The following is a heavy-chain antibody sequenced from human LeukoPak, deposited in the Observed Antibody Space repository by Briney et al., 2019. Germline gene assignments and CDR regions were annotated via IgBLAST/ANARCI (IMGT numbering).Heavy chain of an antibody. D-gene: IGHD2-15*01. J-gene: IGHJ4*02. V-gene: IGHV4-59*10. CDR3: VRGYCSDGSCYHLDY. Sequence: SETLSLTCAVYGGSFSSYYWNWIRQPAGKGLEWIGRIYASGSTVYNPSLKSRVTMSVDTSRNQFSLSLSSVTAADTAVYYCVRGYCSDGSCYHLDYWGQGTLVTVSS. CDR1: GGSFSSYY. CDR2: IYASGST.